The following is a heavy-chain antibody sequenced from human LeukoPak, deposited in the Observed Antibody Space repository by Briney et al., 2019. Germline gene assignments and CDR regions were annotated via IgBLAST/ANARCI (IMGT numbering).Heavy chain of an antibody. D-gene: IGHD3-10*01. CDR1: GFTFNNVW. CDR2: VKTKTEGETT. Sequence: GGSLRLSCATSGFTFNNVWMNWVRQAPGKGLEWVGRVKTKTEGETTDYIAPVKGRFTISRDDSKNTLYLQINSLKTEDTAMYYCTTNDYGSGSSTFDYWGQGTLVTVSS. V-gene: IGHV3-15*01. CDR3: TTNDYGSGSSTFDY. J-gene: IGHJ4*02.